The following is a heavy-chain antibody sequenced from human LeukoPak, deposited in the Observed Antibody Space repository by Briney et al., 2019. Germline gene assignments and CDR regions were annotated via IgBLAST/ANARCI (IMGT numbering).Heavy chain of an antibody. V-gene: IGHV5-51*01. Sequence: GESLKISCKGSGYSFTSYWIGWVRQMPGKGLEWMGIIYPGDSDTRYSPSFQGQVTISADKSISTAYLQWSSLKASDTAMCYCAREYYYDSSGYYYYFDYWGQGTLVTVSS. CDR1: GYSFTSYW. CDR3: AREYYYDSSGYYYYFDY. D-gene: IGHD3-22*01. J-gene: IGHJ4*02. CDR2: IYPGDSDT.